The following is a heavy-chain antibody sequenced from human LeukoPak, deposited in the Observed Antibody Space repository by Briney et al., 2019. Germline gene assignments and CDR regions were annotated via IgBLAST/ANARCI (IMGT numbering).Heavy chain of an antibody. V-gene: IGHV3-23*01. CDR2: ISGNGGST. D-gene: IGHD6-13*01. J-gene: IGHJ4*02. Sequence: GGSLRLSCAASGFTFSDFAMNWVRQAPGKGLEWVTAISGNGGSTYYADSVKGRFTISRDNSMNTLYLQMNSLRVEDTAVYYCAKLLEAAGTGYWGQGTLVTVSS. CDR3: AKLLEAAGTGY. CDR1: GFTFSDFA.